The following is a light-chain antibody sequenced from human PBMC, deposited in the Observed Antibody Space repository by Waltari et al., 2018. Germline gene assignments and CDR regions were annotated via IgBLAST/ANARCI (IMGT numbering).Light chain of an antibody. CDR1: QAINKE. CDR2: AAS. Sequence: DIQMTQSPSSLSASVGDRVTVTCRASQAINKELTWYQQKPGKAPTLLIYAASSLQTGVSSRFSGSGSGTDFTLTISSLQPEDVATYYCQQDYTTPLTFGGGTKVEIK. J-gene: IGKJ4*01. V-gene: IGKV1-27*01. CDR3: QQDYTTPLT.